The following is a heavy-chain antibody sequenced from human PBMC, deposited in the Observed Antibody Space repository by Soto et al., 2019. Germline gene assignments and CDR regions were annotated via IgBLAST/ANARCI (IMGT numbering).Heavy chain of an antibody. Sequence: QVQLQESGPGLVKPSQTLSLTCTVSGVSISSGGYYWSWIRQHPGKGLEWIGYIYYTGSTYYNPSLKSRVTISVDTSKNQFSLKLSSVTAADTAVYYCATLYMVRGVRTFDYWGQGTLVTVSS. CDR1: GVSISSGGYY. J-gene: IGHJ4*02. CDR2: IYYTGST. V-gene: IGHV4-31*03. D-gene: IGHD3-10*01. CDR3: ATLYMVRGVRTFDY.